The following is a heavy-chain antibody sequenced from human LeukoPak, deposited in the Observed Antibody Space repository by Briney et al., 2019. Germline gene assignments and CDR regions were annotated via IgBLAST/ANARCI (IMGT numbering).Heavy chain of an antibody. CDR2: ISAYNGNT. V-gene: IGHV1-18*01. Sequence: ASVTVSCKASGYTFTSYGISWVRQAPGQGLEWMGWISAYNGNTNYAQKLQGRVTMTTDTSTSTAYMELRSLRSDDTAVYYCARVRMVVVVVAAFNWFDPWGQGTLVTVSS. J-gene: IGHJ5*02. D-gene: IGHD2-15*01. CDR1: GYTFTSYG. CDR3: ARVRMVVVVVAAFNWFDP.